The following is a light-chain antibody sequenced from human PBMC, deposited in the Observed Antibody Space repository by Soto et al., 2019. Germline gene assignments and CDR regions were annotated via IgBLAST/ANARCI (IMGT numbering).Light chain of an antibody. CDR2: AAS. V-gene: IGKV1-9*01. J-gene: IGKJ2*01. Sequence: DIQLTQSPSFLSASVGDRVTITCRASQGISSYLAWYQQKPGKAPKLLIYAASTLQSGVPSRFSGSGSATEFTLTISNLQPEDFATYYCQQLNSYPTTFGQGTKLEIK. CDR3: QQLNSYPTT. CDR1: QGISSY.